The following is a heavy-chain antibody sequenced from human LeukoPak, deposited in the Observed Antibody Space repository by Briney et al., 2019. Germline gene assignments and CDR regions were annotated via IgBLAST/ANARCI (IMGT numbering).Heavy chain of an antibody. J-gene: IGHJ4*02. CDR3: AKGATAVNFDY. Sequence: PGRSLRLSCAASGFTFSSYGMHWVRQAPGKGLEWVAVISYDGSNKYYADSVKGRFAISRDNSKNTLYLQMNSLRAEDTAVYYCAKGATAVNFDYWGQGTLVTVSS. V-gene: IGHV3-30*18. CDR2: ISYDGSNK. D-gene: IGHD2-15*01. CDR1: GFTFSSYG.